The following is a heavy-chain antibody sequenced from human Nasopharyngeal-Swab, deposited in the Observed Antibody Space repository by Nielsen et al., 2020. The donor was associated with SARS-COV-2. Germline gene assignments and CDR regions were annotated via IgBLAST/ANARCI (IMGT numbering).Heavy chain of an antibody. V-gene: IGHV3-49*02. CDR3: TREPYYDFWSGYYSHYYYYGMDV. D-gene: IGHD3-3*01. CDR2: IRSKAYGGTT. Sequence: WIRQPPGKGLEWVGFIRSKAYGGTTEYAASVKGRFTISRDDSKSIAYLQMNSLKTEDTAVYYCTREPYYDFWSGYYSHYYYYGMDVWGQGTTVTDSS. J-gene: IGHJ6*02.